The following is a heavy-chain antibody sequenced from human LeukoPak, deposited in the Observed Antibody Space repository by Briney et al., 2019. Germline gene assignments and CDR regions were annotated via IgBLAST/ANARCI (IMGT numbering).Heavy chain of an antibody. Sequence: GGSLRLSCAASGFTVSSNYMSWVRQAPGKGLEWVSVIYSGGSTYYADSVKGRFTISRGNSKNTLYLQMNSLRAEDTAVYYCARDVAVTTVAFFDYWGQGTLVTVSS. CDR2: IYSGGST. CDR1: GFTVSSNY. J-gene: IGHJ4*02. V-gene: IGHV3-53*01. D-gene: IGHD4-17*01. CDR3: ARDVAVTTVAFFDY.